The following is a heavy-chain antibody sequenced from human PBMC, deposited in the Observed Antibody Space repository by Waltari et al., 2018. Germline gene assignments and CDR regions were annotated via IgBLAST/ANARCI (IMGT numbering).Heavy chain of an antibody. Sequence: QVHLLQSGPEVRKPGSSVKVSCQASGGTFNNHVFNWVRQAPGQGLEWMGRIIPSLGQTTYSQRFQGRVTMTADKSTKTTYMGLASLRSEDTALYDCASGHSYISNSRHYGPFDLWGQGTLITVSS. D-gene: IGHD3-16*01. V-gene: IGHV1-69*02. CDR2: IIPSLGQT. J-gene: IGHJ5*02. CDR1: GGTFNNHV. CDR3: ASGHSYISNSRHYGPFDL.